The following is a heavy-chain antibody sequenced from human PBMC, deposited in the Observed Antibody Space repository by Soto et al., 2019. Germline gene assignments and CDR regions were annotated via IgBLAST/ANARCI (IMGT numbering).Heavy chain of an antibody. V-gene: IGHV3-33*01. CDR3: ARVDYGDYTTLDY. J-gene: IGHJ4*02. Sequence: ESGGGVVQPGRSLRLSCAASGFTFSSYGMHWVRQAPGKGLEWVAVIWYDGSNKYYADSVKGRFTISRDNSKNTLYLQMNSLRAEDTAVYYCARVDYGDYTTLDYWGQGTLVTVSS. CDR1: GFTFSSYG. CDR2: IWYDGSNK. D-gene: IGHD4-17*01.